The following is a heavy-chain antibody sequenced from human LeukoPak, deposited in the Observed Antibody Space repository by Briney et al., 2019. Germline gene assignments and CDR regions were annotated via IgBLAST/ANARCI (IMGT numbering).Heavy chain of an antibody. J-gene: IGHJ6*02. D-gene: IGHD3-10*01. CDR2: IYSGGRT. V-gene: IGHV3-66*01. CDR3: ARDARVRDSLLDYGMDV. Sequence: GGSLRLSCAASGFTVSTNYMNWVRRAPGKGLEGVSVIYSGGRTYYADSVKGRFTISRDNSKNTLYLQMNSLRADDTAVYYCARDARVRDSLLDYGMDVWGQGTTVTVSS. CDR1: GFTVSTNY.